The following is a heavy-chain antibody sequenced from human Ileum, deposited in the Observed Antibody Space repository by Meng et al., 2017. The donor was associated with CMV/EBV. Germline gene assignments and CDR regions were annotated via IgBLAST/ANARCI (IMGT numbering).Heavy chain of an antibody. CDR1: GFTFSTYL. V-gene: IGHV3-74*01. CDR3: VRVGDGKTYGKFGS. J-gene: IGHJ5*01. D-gene: IGHD3-10*01. Sequence: GESLIISCAASGFTFSTYLMHWVRQAPGKGLVWVSRIDPRGSATDYADSVKVRLTISRDNAKNMLYLQMNSLVVEDTAVYYCVRVGDGKTYGKFGSWGQGDLVNGSS. CDR2: IDPRGSAT.